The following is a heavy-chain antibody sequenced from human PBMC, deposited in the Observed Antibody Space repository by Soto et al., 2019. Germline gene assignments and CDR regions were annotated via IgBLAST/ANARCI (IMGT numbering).Heavy chain of an antibody. J-gene: IGHJ4*02. Sequence: QVQLVQSGAEVKKPGASVKVSCKVSGYSFTSYGISWVRQAPGQGLEWMGWISAYNGNRKYAQKFQVRVTMTTDTSTSTAYMELRSLRSDDTAVYYCARDLGGFPDYWGQGTLVTVSS. CDR3: ARDLGGFPDY. CDR1: GYSFTSYG. D-gene: IGHD5-12*01. V-gene: IGHV1-18*01. CDR2: ISAYNGNR.